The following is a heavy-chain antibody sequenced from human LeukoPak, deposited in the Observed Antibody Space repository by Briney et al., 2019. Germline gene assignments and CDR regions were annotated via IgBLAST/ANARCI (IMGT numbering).Heavy chain of an antibody. CDR3: AKWPEGAMDYFDY. CDR1: GFSFSSYA. CDR2: ISGDGTRT. D-gene: IGHD3-16*01. V-gene: IGHV3-23*01. Sequence: GRSLRLSCAASGFSFSSYAMTWARQAPVKGLEWVSAISGDGTRTYYADSVKGRFTISRDNSKNTLYLEMSSLRVEDTAIYYCAKWPEGAMDYFDYWGQGTLVTVSS. J-gene: IGHJ4*02.